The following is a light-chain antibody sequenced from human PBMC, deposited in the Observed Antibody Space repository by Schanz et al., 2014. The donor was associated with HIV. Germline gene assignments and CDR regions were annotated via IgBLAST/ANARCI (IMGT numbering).Light chain of an antibody. CDR3: AAWDDSLSGPNWV. CDR1: SSNFRSNA. V-gene: IGLV1-44*01. J-gene: IGLJ3*02. Sequence: QSVLTQPPSASGTPGQRVTISCSGSSSNFRSNAVNWYQQLPGTAPKLVIYNTYHRPSGVPDRFSGSQSGASASLAISGLQSEDEADYYCAAWDDSLSGPNWVFGGGTKLTVL. CDR2: NTY.